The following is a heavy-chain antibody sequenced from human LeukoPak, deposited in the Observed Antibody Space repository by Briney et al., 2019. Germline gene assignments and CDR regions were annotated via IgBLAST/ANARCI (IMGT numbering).Heavy chain of an antibody. D-gene: IGHD3-10*01. CDR1: GYTFNSYG. V-gene: IGHV1-69*06. CDR2: IIPIFGTA. J-gene: IGHJ6*03. Sequence: SVKVSCKASGYTFNSYGISWVRQAPGQGLEWMGGIIPIFGTANYAQKFQGRVTITADKSTSTAYVELSSLRSEDTAVYYCARDGFRRWFGPAHYYYYYMDVWGKGTTVTVSS. CDR3: ARDGFRRWFGPAHYYYYYMDV.